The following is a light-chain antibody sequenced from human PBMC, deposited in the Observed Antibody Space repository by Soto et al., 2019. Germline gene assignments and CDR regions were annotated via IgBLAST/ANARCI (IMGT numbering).Light chain of an antibody. J-gene: IGLJ3*02. CDR1: SSNIGNNY. Sequence: QSVLTQPPSVSAAPGQKVTISCSGSSSNIGNNYVSWYQQLPGTAPKLIIYDNNKRPSGIPDRFSGSKSGTSATLGITGLQTGDEADYYCGTWDSSLSVWVFGGGTQLTVL. V-gene: IGLV1-51*01. CDR2: DNN. CDR3: GTWDSSLSVWV.